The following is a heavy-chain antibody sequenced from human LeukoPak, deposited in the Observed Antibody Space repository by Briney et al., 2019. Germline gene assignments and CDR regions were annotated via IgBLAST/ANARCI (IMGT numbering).Heavy chain of an antibody. V-gene: IGHV3-66*01. CDR2: IYSGGST. CDR3: ARGKSGAVFDY. D-gene: IGHD1-26*01. CDR1: GFTVSSNY. Sequence: PGGSLRLSCAASGFTVSSNYMSWVRQAPGKGLEWVSVIYSGGSTYYADSVKGRFTISRDNSKNTLYLQMNSLRAEDTAVYYCARGKSGAVFDYWGQGTLVTVSS. J-gene: IGHJ4*02.